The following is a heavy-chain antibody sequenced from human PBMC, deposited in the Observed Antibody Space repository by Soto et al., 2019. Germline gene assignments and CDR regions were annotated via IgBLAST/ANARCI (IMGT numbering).Heavy chain of an antibody. CDR3: AREGEMPYYYYGLDV. D-gene: IGHD3-16*01. CDR1: GYTFTTYG. V-gene: IGHV1-18*01. Sequence: QVQLVQSGAEVRKPGASVKVSCKASGYTFTTYGISWVRQAPGQGLEWMGWISGYNGHTKYAQKFQGRVTMTTDTSTSTVYMDMRSLRADDTAVYYCAREGEMPYYYYGLDVGGQGTMVPVSS. J-gene: IGHJ6*02. CDR2: ISGYNGHT.